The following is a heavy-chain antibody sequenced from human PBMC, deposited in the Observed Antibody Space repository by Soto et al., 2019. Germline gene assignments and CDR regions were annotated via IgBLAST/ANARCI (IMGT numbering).Heavy chain of an antibody. J-gene: IGHJ4*02. V-gene: IGHV3-53*01. D-gene: IGHD3-22*01. CDR3: ARGLGRECRDNRGYFHLDY. Sequence: PGGSLRLSCAASGFTVSSNYLTWVRQAPGKGLKWVSVLYPDGRAYYADSVKGRFTISTDNSKNSVYLQMNTLRAEDTAVYYCARGLGRECRDNRGYFHLDYWGQGTLVTVSS. CDR1: GFTVSSNY. CDR2: LYPDGRA.